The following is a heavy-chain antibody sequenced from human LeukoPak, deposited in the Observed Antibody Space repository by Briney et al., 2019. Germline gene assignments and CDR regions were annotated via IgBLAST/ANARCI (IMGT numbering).Heavy chain of an antibody. CDR3: AKDLGGATSNAFDI. Sequence: GGSLRLSCAASGFTFSTYAMHWVRQAPGKGLEWVAVISYDGSSKYYADSLKGRFTISRDNSKNSLYLQMNSLRAEDTAVYYCAKDLGGATSNAFDIWGQGTMLTVSS. CDR1: GFTFSTYA. CDR2: ISYDGSSK. V-gene: IGHV3-30*04. J-gene: IGHJ3*02. D-gene: IGHD1-26*01.